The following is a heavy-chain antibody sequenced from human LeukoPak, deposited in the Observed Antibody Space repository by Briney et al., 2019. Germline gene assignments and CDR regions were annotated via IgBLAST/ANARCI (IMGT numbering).Heavy chain of an antibody. D-gene: IGHD1-1*01. CDR1: GFTFSSYG. J-gene: IGHJ4*02. Sequence: GGSLRLSCAASGFTFSSYGMHWVRQAPGKGLEWVAFIRYDGSDKYYADSVKGRFTISRDNSKNTLYLQMNSLRAEDTAVYYCAKVQNNWNDFDYWGQGTLVTVSS. V-gene: IGHV3-30*02. CDR2: IRYDGSDK. CDR3: AKVQNNWNDFDY.